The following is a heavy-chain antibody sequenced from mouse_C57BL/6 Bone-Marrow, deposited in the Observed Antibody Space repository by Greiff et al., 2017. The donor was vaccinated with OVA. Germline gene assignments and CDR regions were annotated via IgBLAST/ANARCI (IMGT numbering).Heavy chain of an antibody. CDR2: IDPSDSYT. V-gene: IGHV1-59*01. CDR3: ERDGDCCYYCGMDY. CDR1: GYTFTGYW. Sequence: VQLQQPGAELVRPGTSVKLSCKASGYTFTGYWMHWVKQRPGQGLEWMGLIDPSDSYTNYAQKFKGKATLTVDTSSSTAYMQLSSLTSEDSAVYYGERDGDCCYYCGMDYWGQGTSLTVSS. J-gene: IGHJ4*01.